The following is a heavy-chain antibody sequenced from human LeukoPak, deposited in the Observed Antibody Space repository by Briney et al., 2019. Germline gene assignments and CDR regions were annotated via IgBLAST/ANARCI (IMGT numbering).Heavy chain of an antibody. CDR2: IYYSGST. Sequence: SETLSLTCTVSGGSISSYYWSWIRQPPGKGLEWIGYIYYSGSTYYNPSLRSRVTISVDTSKNQFSLKLSSVTAADTAVYYCAATGTTGQESFDYWGQGTLVTVSS. CDR3: AATGTTGQESFDY. D-gene: IGHD1/OR15-1a*01. J-gene: IGHJ4*02. V-gene: IGHV4-59*12. CDR1: GGSISSYY.